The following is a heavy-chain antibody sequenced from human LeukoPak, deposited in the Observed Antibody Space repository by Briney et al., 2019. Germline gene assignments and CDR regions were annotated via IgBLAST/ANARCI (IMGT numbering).Heavy chain of an antibody. CDR3: ATVRPYYDFWSGYYTGGIFDY. Sequence: ASVKVSCKVSGYTLTELSMHWVRQAPGKGLEWMGGFDPEDGETIYAQKFQGRVTMTEDTSTDTAYMELSSLRSEDTAVDYCATVRPYYDFWSGYYTGGIFDYWGQGTLVTVSS. V-gene: IGHV1-24*01. J-gene: IGHJ4*02. CDR1: GYTLTELS. CDR2: FDPEDGET. D-gene: IGHD3-3*01.